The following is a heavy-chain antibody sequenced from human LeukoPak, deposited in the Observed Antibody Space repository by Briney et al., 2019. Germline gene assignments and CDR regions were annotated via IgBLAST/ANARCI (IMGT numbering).Heavy chain of an antibody. Sequence: GGSLRLSCAASGFTFSSYSMNWVRQAPGKGLEWVSSISSSSSYIYYADSVKGRFTISRDNAKSSVYLQLNSLRADDTAIYYCAKDIPGGGDDYWGQGTLVTVSS. CDR2: ISSSSSYI. J-gene: IGHJ4*02. CDR1: GFTFSSYS. V-gene: IGHV3-21*01. D-gene: IGHD2-21*02. CDR3: AKDIPGGGDDY.